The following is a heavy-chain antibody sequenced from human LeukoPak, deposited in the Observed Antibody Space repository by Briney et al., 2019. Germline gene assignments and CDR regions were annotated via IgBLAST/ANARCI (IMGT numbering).Heavy chain of an antibody. CDR1: GGSISSGSYY. J-gene: IGHJ4*02. Sequence: SQTLSLTCTVSGGSISSGSYYWSWIRQPAGKGLEWIGRIYTSGSTNYNPSLKSRATISVDTSKNQFSLKLSSVTAADTAVYYCARVSYGYQVYWGQGTLVTVSS. CDR2: IYTSGST. CDR3: ARVSYGYQVY. V-gene: IGHV4-61*02. D-gene: IGHD5-18*01.